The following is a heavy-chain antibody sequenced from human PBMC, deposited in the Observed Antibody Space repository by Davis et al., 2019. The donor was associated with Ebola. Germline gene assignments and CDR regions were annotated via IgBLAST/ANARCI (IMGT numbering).Heavy chain of an antibody. CDR1: GGSFSGYY. V-gene: IGHV4-34*01. D-gene: IGHD3-10*01. CDR3: ARAPVFTMIRGVLDY. Sequence: PGGSLRLSCAVYGGSFSGYYWSWIRQPPGKGLEWIGEINHSGSTNYNPSLKSRVTISVDTSKNQFSLKLSSVTAADTAVYYCARAPVFTMIRGVLDYWGQGTLVTVSS. CDR2: INHSGST. J-gene: IGHJ4*02.